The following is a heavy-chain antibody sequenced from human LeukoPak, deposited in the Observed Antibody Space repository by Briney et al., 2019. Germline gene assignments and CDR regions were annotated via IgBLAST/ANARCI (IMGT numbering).Heavy chain of an antibody. J-gene: IGHJ5*02. CDR3: ARDPRWLTPDCTSTSCYENYFDP. Sequence: SETLSLTCAVSGYSISSGYRWAWIRQSPGKGLEWIGSIYHSGSAHYNPSLKSRVTISVETSKNQFSLKMYSVTAADTAVYYCARDPRWLTPDCTSTSCYENYFDPRGQGTLVTVSS. CDR1: GYSISSGYR. D-gene: IGHD2-2*01. V-gene: IGHV4-38-2*02. CDR2: IYHSGSA.